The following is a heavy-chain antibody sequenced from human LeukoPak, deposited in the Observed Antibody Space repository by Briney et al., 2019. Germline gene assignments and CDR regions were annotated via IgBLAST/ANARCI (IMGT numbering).Heavy chain of an antibody. CDR3: AKDSCLWFLYNWFDP. CDR1: GFTFSSYG. CDR2: ISYDGSNK. J-gene: IGHJ5*02. V-gene: IGHV3-30*18. Sequence: GRSLRLSCAASGFTFSSYGMHWVRQAPGKGLEWVAVISYDGSNKYYADSVKGRFTISRDNSKNTLYLQMNSLRAEDTAVYYCAKDSCLWFLYNWFDPWGQGTLVTVSS. D-gene: IGHD3-10*01.